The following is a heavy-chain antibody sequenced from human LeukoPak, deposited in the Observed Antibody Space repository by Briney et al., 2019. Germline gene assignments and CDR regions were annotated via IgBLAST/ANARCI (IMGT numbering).Heavy chain of an antibody. D-gene: IGHD4-11*01. CDR3: ARTRTTLYYYYYMDV. J-gene: IGHJ6*03. Sequence: SETLSLTCAVYGGSFSGYYWSWIRQPPGKGLEWIGYIYYSGSTNYNPSLKSRVTISVDTSKNQFSLKLSPVTAADTAVYYCARTRTTLYYYYYMDVWGKGTTVTVSS. CDR2: IYYSGST. V-gene: IGHV4-59*01. CDR1: GGSFSGYY.